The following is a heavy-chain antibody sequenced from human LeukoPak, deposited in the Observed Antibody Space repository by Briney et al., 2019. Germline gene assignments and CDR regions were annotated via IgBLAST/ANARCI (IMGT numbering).Heavy chain of an antibody. CDR2: IRSKAYGGTT. CDR3: TRPGYSSGWYFDY. V-gene: IGHV3-49*04. CDR1: GFTFGDYA. D-gene: IGHD6-19*01. Sequence: GGSLRLSCTASGFTFGDYAMSWVRQAPGKGLEWVGFIRSKAYGGTTEYAASVKGRFTISRDDSKSIAYLQMNSLKTEDTAVYYCTRPGYSSGWYFDYWGRGTLVTVSS. J-gene: IGHJ4*02.